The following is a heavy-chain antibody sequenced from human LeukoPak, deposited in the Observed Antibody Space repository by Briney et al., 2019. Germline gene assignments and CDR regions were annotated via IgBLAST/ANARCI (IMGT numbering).Heavy chain of an antibody. J-gene: IGHJ4*02. CDR2: IYYSGST. CDR1: GGSISSGDYY. CDR3: ARGSGYSSVGGY. V-gene: IGHV4-30-4*01. D-gene: IGHD6-25*01. Sequence: SETLSLTCTVSGGSISSGDYYWSWLRQPPGRGLEWIGYIYYSGSTYYNPSLKSRVTISVDTSKNQFSLKLSSVTAADTAVYYCARGSGYSSVGGYWGQGTLVTVSS.